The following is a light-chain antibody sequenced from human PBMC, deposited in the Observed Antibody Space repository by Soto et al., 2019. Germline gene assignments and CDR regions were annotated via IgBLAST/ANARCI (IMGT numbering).Light chain of an antibody. V-gene: IGKV3-11*01. Sequence: EIVVTQSPAALSVSPGEIATLSCRSSQTVTNNLAWYQQRPGQAPRLLIYDASNRATGIPARFSGSGSGTDFTLTISSLEPEDFAVYYCQQRSNWPSLTFGGGTKVDIK. J-gene: IGKJ4*01. CDR3: QQRSNWPSLT. CDR1: QTVTNN. CDR2: DAS.